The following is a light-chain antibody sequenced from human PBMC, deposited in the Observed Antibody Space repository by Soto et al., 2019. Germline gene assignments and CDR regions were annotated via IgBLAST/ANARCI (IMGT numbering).Light chain of an antibody. V-gene: IGKV1-5*03. J-gene: IGKJ1*01. Sequence: DIQMTQFPSTLSASVGDIVTITCRASQSISSWLAWYQQKPWKAPKLLIYQASNLQSAVPSRFSGSGSGTEFALTITSLQPDDLATYYCQQYDSYPWTFGQGTKVEIK. CDR1: QSISSW. CDR2: QAS. CDR3: QQYDSYPWT.